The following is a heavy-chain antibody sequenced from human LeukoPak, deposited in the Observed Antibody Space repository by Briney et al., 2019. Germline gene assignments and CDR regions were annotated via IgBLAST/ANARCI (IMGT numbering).Heavy chain of an antibody. CDR3: ARGGNSGWRTPNDDY. CDR1: GYTFTGYY. V-gene: IGHV1-2*02. D-gene: IGHD6-19*01. Sequence: ASVKVSCKASGYTFTGYYMHWVRQAPGQGLEWMGWINPNSGGTNYAQKFQGRVTMTRDTSISTAYMELSRLRSDDTAVFYCARGGNSGWRTPNDDYWGQGTLVIVSS. J-gene: IGHJ4*02. CDR2: INPNSGGT.